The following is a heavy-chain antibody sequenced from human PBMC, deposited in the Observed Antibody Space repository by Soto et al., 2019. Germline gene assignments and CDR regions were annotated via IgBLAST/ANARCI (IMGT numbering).Heavy chain of an antibody. Sequence: GGSLRLSCAASGFTFSSYAMSWVRQAPGKGLEWVSAISGSGGSTYYADSVKGRFTISRDNSKNTLYLQMNSLRAEDTAVYYCAKAKAMVRGVDYMDVWGKGTTVTVSS. J-gene: IGHJ6*03. D-gene: IGHD3-10*01. CDR1: GFTFSSYA. V-gene: IGHV3-23*01. CDR3: AKAKAMVRGVDYMDV. CDR2: ISGSGGST.